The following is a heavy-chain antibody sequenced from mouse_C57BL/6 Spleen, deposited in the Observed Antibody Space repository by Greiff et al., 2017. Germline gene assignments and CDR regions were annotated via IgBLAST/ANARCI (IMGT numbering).Heavy chain of an antibody. V-gene: IGHV1-7*01. CDR2: INPSSGYT. J-gene: IGHJ4*01. D-gene: IGHD2-12*01. CDR3: ARTCYDRNYAMGY. Sequence: VKVVESGAELANPGASVKLSCKASGYTFTSYWMHWVKQRPGQGLEWIGYINPSSGYTKYNQKFKDKATLTADKSSSTAYMQLSSQTYEDSAVYYCARTCYDRNYAMGYWGQGASVTVSS. CDR1: GYTFTSYW.